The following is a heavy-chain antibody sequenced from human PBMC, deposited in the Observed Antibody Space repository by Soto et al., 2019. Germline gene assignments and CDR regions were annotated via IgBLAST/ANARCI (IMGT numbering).Heavy chain of an antibody. V-gene: IGHV1-46*01. CDR3: ATSVNSAMAFDY. CDR1: GYTFTHYY. Sequence: QVQLVQSGAEVRKPGASVKVSCKASGYTFTHYYIHWVRQAPGQGLEWMGIINPNGGVTTYAQKFRAGFTMTRDTSTSTVYTELSSLRAEDSAVYYCATSVNSAMAFDYWGQGTLVTVSS. D-gene: IGHD5-18*01. J-gene: IGHJ4*02. CDR2: INPNGGVT.